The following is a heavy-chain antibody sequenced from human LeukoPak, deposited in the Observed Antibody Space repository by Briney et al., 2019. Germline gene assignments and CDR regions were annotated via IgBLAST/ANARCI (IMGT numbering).Heavy chain of an antibody. D-gene: IGHD6-13*01. CDR3: ARDLRLAAAGTEDY. Sequence: ASVKVSCKASGYTFTRHYMHWARQAPGQGLEWMGWINPKSGDTNSAQKFQGRVTLTRDTSISTVYMVLSRLRSDDTAVYYCARDLRLAAAGTEDYWGQGTLVTVSS. CDR1: GYTFTRHY. J-gene: IGHJ4*02. V-gene: IGHV1-2*02. CDR2: INPKSGDT.